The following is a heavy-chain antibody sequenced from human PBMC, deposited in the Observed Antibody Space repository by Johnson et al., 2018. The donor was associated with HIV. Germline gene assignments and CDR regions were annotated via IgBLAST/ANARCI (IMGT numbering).Heavy chain of an antibody. CDR2: ISWDGRNK. D-gene: IGHD6-19*01. CDR3: ARDGGSGWYLAFDI. CDR1: GFTFSSYD. J-gene: IGHJ3*02. Sequence: QVQLLESGGGVVQPGGSLRLSCAASGFTFSSYDMHWVRQAPGKGLEWVAVISWDGRNKYYADSVKGRFTISSDNSKNTLYLQMNSLRAEDTAVYYCARDGGSGWYLAFDIWGQGTMVIVSS. V-gene: IGHV3-30-3*01.